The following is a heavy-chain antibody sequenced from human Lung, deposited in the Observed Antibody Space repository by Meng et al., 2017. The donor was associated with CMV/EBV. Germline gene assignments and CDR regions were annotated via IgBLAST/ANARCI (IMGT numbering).Heavy chain of an antibody. CDR2: INHSGST. CDR3: ARATYYDFWSGYPYFDY. J-gene: IGHJ4*02. Sequence: XXXLTXXVYGGSFSGYYWSWIRQPPGKGLEWIGEINHSGSTNYNPSLKSRVTISVDTSKNQFSLKLSSVTAADTAVYYCARATYYDFWSGYPYFDYWGQGXLVTVSS. D-gene: IGHD3-3*01. CDR1: GGSFSGYY. V-gene: IGHV4-34*01.